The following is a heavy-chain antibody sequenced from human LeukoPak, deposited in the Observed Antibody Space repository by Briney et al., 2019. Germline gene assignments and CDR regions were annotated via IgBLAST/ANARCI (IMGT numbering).Heavy chain of an antibody. V-gene: IGHV3-74*01. CDR3: ARAPSEIGGYYPEYFRH. CDR2: IKSDGST. Sequence: GGSLRLSCAASGFTFSSYWMHWVRQAPGKGLVWVSRIKSDGSTRYADSVKGRFTISRDNAKNTVSLRMNSLRAEDTGVYYCARAPSEIGGYYPEYFRHWGQGTLVTVSP. J-gene: IGHJ1*01. D-gene: IGHD3-22*01. CDR1: GFTFSSYW.